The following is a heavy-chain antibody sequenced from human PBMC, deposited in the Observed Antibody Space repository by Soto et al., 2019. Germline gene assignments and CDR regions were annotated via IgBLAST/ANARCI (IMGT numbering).Heavy chain of an antibody. CDR2: ISGSSTTI. CDR3: ARAYPYGDRDHYYCDYMDV. CDR1: GYIFDDYS. D-gene: IGHD4-17*01. V-gene: IGHV3-48*01. Sequence: EVQLVESGGGLVQPGGSLRLSCAASGYIFDDYSMNWVRQAPGKGLEWVSYISGSSTTIYYADSVKGRFTISRDNAKNSLYLQMNSLRAEDTAVYYCARAYPYGDRDHYYCDYMDVWGKGTTVTVSS. J-gene: IGHJ6*03.